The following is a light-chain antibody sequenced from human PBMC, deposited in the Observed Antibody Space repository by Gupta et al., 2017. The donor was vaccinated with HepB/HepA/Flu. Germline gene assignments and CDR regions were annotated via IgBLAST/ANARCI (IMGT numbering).Light chain of an antibody. CDR2: HAS. Sequence: DMQMTQSPSSLSASVGERVTIACQASQYISNYLNWYQQKPGKAPTLLIYHASNVETGVPSRFSGSGSGTDFTFPISSLQPEDIATYYCQQDDNLPITFGQGTRMEIK. CDR1: QYISNY. CDR3: QQDDNLPIT. J-gene: IGKJ5*01. V-gene: IGKV1-33*01.